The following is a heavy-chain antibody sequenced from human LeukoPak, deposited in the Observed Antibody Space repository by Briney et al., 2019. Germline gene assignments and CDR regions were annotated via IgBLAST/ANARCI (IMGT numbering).Heavy chain of an antibody. Sequence: SQTLSLTCAISGDSVSSNSVTWNWIRQSPSRGLEWLGRTYYGSTWYNDYAVSVRGRITVNPDTSKNQFSLHLNSVTPEDTAVYYCARRLTQYDCFDPWGQGILVTVSS. CDR2: TYYGSTWYN. V-gene: IGHV6-1*01. CDR1: GDSVSSNSVT. J-gene: IGHJ5*02. CDR3: ARRLTQYDCFDP. D-gene: IGHD2-2*01.